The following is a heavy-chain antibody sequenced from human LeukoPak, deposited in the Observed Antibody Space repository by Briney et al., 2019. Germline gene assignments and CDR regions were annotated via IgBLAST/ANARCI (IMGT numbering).Heavy chain of an antibody. V-gene: IGHV3-30-3*01. D-gene: IGHD5-18*01. CDR3: ARDHEGDSYGFDY. CDR2: ISYDGSNK. J-gene: IGHJ4*02. Sequence: GGSLRLSCAASGFTFSGYAMHWVRQAPGKGLEWVAVISYDGSNKYYADSVKGRFTISRDNSKNTLYLQMNSLRAEDTAVYYCARDHEGDSYGFDYWGQGTLVTVSS. CDR1: GFTFSGYA.